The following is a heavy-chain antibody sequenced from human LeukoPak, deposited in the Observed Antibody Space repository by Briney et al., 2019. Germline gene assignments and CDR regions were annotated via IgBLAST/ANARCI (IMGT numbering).Heavy chain of an antibody. D-gene: IGHD6-19*01. Sequence: SETLSLTCTVSGGSISSSSYYWGWIRQPPGKGLEWIGSIYYSGSTYYNPSLKSRVTISVDTSKNQFSLKLSSVTAADAAVYYCARLRSIAVAGTVLDYWGQGTLVTVSS. CDR1: GGSISSSSYY. J-gene: IGHJ4*02. CDR3: ARLRSIAVAGTVLDY. V-gene: IGHV4-39*01. CDR2: IYYSGST.